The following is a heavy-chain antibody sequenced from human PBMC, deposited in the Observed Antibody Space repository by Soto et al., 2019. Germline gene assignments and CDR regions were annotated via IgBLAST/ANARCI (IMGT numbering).Heavy chain of an antibody. Sequence: PSETLSLTCTASGGSISSYYWSWIRQPAGKGLEWIGRIYTSGSTNYNPSLKSRVTMSVDTSKNQFSLKLSSVTAAATAVYYCARFTYASSGYWWFDPWGQGTLVTVSS. CDR1: GGSISSYY. CDR3: ARFTYASSGYWWFDP. D-gene: IGHD3-22*01. J-gene: IGHJ5*02. CDR2: IYTSGST. V-gene: IGHV4-4*07.